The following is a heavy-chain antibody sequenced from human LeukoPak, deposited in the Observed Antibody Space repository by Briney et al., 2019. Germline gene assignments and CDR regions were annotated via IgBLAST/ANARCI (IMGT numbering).Heavy chain of an antibody. CDR3: AKDRSSGSNYYYYGMDV. CDR1: GFTFDDYA. D-gene: IGHD6-19*01. CDR2: ISWNSGSI. V-gene: IGHV3-9*01. J-gene: IGHJ6*02. Sequence: GGSLRLSCAASGFTFDDYAMHWVRHAPGKGLEWVSGISWNSGSIGYADSVKGRFTISRDNAKNSLYLQMNSLRAEDTALYYCAKDRSSGSNYYYYGMDVWGQGTTVTVSS.